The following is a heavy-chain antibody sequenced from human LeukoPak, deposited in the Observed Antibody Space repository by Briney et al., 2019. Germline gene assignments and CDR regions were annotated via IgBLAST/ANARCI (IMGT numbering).Heavy chain of an antibody. V-gene: IGHV3-11*01. J-gene: IGHJ6*02. D-gene: IGHD2-21*02. CDR3: ARLDYCGGDCYSYYYYYGMDV. CDR2: ISSSGSTI. CDR1: GFTFSDSY. Sequence: PGGSLRLSCAASGFTFSDSYMSWIRQAPGKGLEWVSYISSSGSTIYYADSVKGRFTISSDNAKNSLYLQMNSLRAEDTAVYYCARLDYCGGDCYSYYYYYGMDVWGQGTTVTVSS.